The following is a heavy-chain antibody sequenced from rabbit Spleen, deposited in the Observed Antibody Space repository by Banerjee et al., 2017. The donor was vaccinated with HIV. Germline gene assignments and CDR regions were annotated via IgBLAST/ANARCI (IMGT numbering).Heavy chain of an antibody. V-gene: IGHV1S47*01. CDR2: IDPVFGST. CDR1: GIDLMSIA. CDR3: VRDKAIISGDYGPYYFNL. J-gene: IGHJ4*01. Sequence: QEPLKESGGGLVQPGGSLTLSCKASGIDLMSIAMSWVRQAPGKGLEWIGDIDPVFGSTYYASWVNGRFTISSHNAQNTLYLQLNSLTAADTATYFCVRDKAIISGDYGPYYFNLWGPGTLVTVS. D-gene: IGHD1-1*01.